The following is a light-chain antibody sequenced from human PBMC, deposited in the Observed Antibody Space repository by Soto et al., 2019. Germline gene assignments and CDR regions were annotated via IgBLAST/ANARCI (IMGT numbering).Light chain of an antibody. CDR3: LQHRSYPLT. CDR1: QGIDNY. Sequence: IQMPQSPSAISASVVDRVTTTCRASQGIDNYLAWFQQKQGKVHQSLIYAASTLQSGVQSRFSGSGSGTEFTLTISSLQPEEFATYYCLQHRSYPLTFGGGTKVDIK. CDR2: AAS. V-gene: IGKV1-17*03. J-gene: IGKJ4*01.